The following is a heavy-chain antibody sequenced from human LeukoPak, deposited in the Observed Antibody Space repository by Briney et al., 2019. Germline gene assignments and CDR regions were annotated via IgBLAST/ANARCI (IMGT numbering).Heavy chain of an antibody. J-gene: IGHJ4*02. V-gene: IGHV3-7*01. CDR2: IKQDGSEK. Sequence: GGSLRLSCASSRFTFSNYLMSWDRQAPGKGLDGVANIKQDGSEKYYVDSVKGRLTITSNNDKNSLYLQMNSLRVEDTAVYYCARVQGSSGPGIFEYWGQGTLVTVSS. CDR1: RFTFSNYL. D-gene: IGHD6-19*01. CDR3: ARVQGSSGPGIFEY.